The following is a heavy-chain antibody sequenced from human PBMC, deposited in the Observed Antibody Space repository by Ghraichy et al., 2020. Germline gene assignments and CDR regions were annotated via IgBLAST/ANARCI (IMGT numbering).Heavy chain of an antibody. CDR2: IDQDGNEK. CDR3: AREATKTGSVDQLPKRRYDY. D-gene: IGHD2-2*01. J-gene: IGHJ4*02. V-gene: IGHV3-7*01. CDR1: GFTFSTYW. Sequence: GESLNISCVTSGFTFSTYWMTWVRQAPGKGLEWVANIDQDGNEKYYVDSVKGRFTISRDNAKNSLFLQMHSLSGEDTAVYYCAREATKTGSVDQLPKRRYDYWGQGTLVSVSS.